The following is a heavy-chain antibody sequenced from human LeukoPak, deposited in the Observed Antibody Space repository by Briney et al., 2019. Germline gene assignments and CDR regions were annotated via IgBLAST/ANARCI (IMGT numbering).Heavy chain of an antibody. V-gene: IGHV1-69*13. Sequence: ASVKVSCKASGGTFSSYAISWVRQAPGQGLEWMGGIIPIFGTANYAQKFQGRVTITADESTSTAYMELSSLRSEDTAVYYCASGARPYSSGWYISWGQGTLVTVSS. CDR3: ASGARPYSSGWYIS. CDR1: GGTFSSYA. J-gene: IGHJ5*02. CDR2: IIPIFGTA. D-gene: IGHD6-19*01.